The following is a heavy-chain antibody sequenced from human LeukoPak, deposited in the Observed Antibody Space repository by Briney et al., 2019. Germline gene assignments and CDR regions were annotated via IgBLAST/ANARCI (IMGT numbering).Heavy chain of an antibody. CDR3: ARGWYYYGSGSYPHEVDY. D-gene: IGHD3-10*01. Sequence: GGSLRLSCAASGFTFSSYSMNWVRQAPGKGLEWVSSISSSSSYIYYADSVKGRFTISRDNAKNSLYLQMNSLRAEDTAVYYCARGWYYYGSGSYPHEVDYWGQGTLVTVSS. CDR2: ISSSSSYI. J-gene: IGHJ4*02. V-gene: IGHV3-21*01. CDR1: GFTFSSYS.